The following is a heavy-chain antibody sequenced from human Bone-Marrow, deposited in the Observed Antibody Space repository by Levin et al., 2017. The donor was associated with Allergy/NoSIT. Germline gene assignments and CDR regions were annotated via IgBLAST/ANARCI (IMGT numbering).Heavy chain of an antibody. CDR2: IWYDGSNK. D-gene: IGHD3/OR15-3a*01. V-gene: IGHV3-33*01. CDR3: ARDRVATEGTGDYYCGMDD. J-gene: IGHJ6*02. Sequence: GESLKISCAASGFTFSSYGMHWVRQAPGKGLEWVAVIWYDGSNKYYADSVKGRFTISRDNSKNTLYLQMNSLRAEDTAVYYCARDRVATEGTGDYYCGMDDWGQGTTVTVSS. CDR1: GFTFSSYG.